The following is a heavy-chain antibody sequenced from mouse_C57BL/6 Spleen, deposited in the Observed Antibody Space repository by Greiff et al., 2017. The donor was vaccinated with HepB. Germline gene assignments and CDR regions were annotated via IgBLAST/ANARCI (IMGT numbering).Heavy chain of an antibody. Sequence: EVQLQESGPGLVKPSQSLSLTCTVTGYSITSGYGWNWIRQFPGNKLDWMGYISYSGSTNYNPSLKSRISITRDTSNNQFFLQLNSVTTEDTATYYCARTARIKYWGQGTTLTVSS. CDR1: GYSITSGYG. CDR3: ARTARIKY. V-gene: IGHV3-2*02. D-gene: IGHD1-2*01. CDR2: ISYSGST. J-gene: IGHJ2*01.